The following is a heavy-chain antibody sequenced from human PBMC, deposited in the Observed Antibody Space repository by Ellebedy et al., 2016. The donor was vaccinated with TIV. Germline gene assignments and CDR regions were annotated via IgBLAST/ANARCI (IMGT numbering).Heavy chain of an antibody. CDR3: ARDDHDYLYYYYGMDV. CDR1: GYTFTSYA. D-gene: IGHD4-11*01. CDR2: INAGNGNT. J-gene: IGHJ6*02. V-gene: IGHV1-3*01. Sequence: AASVKVSCKASGYTFTSYAMHWARQAPGQRFEWMGWINAGNGNTKYSQKFQGRVTITRDTSASTAYMELSSLRSEDTAVYYCARDDHDYLYYYYGMDVWGQGTTVTVSS.